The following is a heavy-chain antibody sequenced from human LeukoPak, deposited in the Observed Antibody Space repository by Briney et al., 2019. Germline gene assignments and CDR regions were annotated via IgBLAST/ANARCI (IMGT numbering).Heavy chain of an antibody. Sequence: GGSLRLSCAASGFTFSSYWMHLVRQASGKGLVWVSRIDSDGSSTSYADSVKGRFTISRDNAKNTLYLQMSSLRAEDTAVYYCALLPRTYGMDVWGQGTTVTVSS. CDR1: GFTFSSYW. V-gene: IGHV3-74*01. J-gene: IGHJ6*02. CDR3: ALLPRTYGMDV. CDR2: IDSDGSST.